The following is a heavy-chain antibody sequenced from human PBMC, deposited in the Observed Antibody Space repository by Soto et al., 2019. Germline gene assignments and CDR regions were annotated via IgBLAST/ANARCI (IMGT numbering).Heavy chain of an antibody. D-gene: IGHD3-9*01. CDR3: AKNRRYFEWLLPTTLYYFDY. V-gene: IGHV4-59*01. J-gene: IGHJ4*02. Sequence: SETMCLTSTVSGGSISSYDWSCILKPPGKGLEWIGYIYYSGSTNYHPSLKSRVTISVDTSKNQFSLKLSSVTAADTAVYYCAKNRRYFEWLLPTTLYYFDYWGQGTLVPVSS. CDR2: IYYSGST. CDR1: GGSISSYD.